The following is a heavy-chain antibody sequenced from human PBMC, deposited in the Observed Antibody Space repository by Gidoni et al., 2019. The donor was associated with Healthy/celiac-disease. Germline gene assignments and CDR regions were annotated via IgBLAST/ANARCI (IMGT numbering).Heavy chain of an antibody. CDR2: ISSSSSYI. CDR1: GFTFSSYS. V-gene: IGHV3-21*01. Sequence: EVQLVVSGAGLFKPGGSLRPSCAASGFTFSSYSMTWVRQAPGQGLEWVSSISSSSSYIYYADSVKGRFTIYRDNAKNSLYLQMNSLRAEDTAVYYCASGVVLDWFDPWGQGTLVTVSS. CDR3: ASGVVLDWFDP. J-gene: IGHJ5*02. D-gene: IGHD2-8*02.